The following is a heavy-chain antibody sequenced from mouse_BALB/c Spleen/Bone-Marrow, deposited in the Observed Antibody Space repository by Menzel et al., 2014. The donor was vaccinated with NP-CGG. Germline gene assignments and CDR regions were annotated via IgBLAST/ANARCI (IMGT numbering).Heavy chain of an antibody. Sequence: DVQLQESGLGLVKPSQSLSLTCTVTGYSITSDYAWNWIRQFPGNKLEWMGYISYSGSSSYNPSLESRISITRDTSKTQFFLQLHSVTTEDTATYYCARYDYDVGYFDYWGQGTTLTVSS. CDR3: ARYDYDVGYFDY. V-gene: IGHV3-2*02. CDR2: ISYSGSS. D-gene: IGHD2-4*01. CDR1: GYSITSDYA. J-gene: IGHJ2*01.